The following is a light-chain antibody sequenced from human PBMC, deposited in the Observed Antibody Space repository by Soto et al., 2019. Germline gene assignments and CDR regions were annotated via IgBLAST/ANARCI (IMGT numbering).Light chain of an antibody. V-gene: IGLV2-8*01. CDR3: SSYAGSNNMI. Sequence: QSALTQPPSASGSPGQSVTISCTGTSSDIGGYNSVSWYQQHPDKAPKLMTYEVTRRPSGVPDRFSGSKSGNTASLTVSGLQAEDEADYYCSSYAGSNNMIFGGGTKLTVL. CDR1: SSDIGGYNS. CDR2: EVT. J-gene: IGLJ2*01.